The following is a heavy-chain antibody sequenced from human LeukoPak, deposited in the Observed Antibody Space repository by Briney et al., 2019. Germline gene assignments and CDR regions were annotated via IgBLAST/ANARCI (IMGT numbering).Heavy chain of an antibody. D-gene: IGHD1-26*01. J-gene: IGHJ3*02. CDR2: ISGSGGST. V-gene: IGHV3-23*01. CDR1: GFTFSSYA. CDR3: ARDFYYQDAFDI. Sequence: GGSLRLSCAASGFTFSSYAMSWVRQAPGKGLEWVSAISGSGGSTYYADSVKGRFTISRDNSKNTLYLQMNSLRAEDTAVYYCARDFYYQDAFDIWGQGTMVTVSS.